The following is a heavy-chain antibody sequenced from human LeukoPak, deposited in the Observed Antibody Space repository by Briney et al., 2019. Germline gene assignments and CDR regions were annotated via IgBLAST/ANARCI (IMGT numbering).Heavy chain of an antibody. J-gene: IGHJ2*01. Sequence: GESLKISCKGSGSSFTSYWIGWVRQLPGKGPEWRGIIYPGDSDIRYSPSFQGQVTISADKSISTAYLQWSSLKASDTAMHYCATRVTGTAEGWFFDLWGRGTLVTVSS. D-gene: IGHD1-20*01. V-gene: IGHV5-51*06. CDR3: ATRVTGTAEGWFFDL. CDR1: GSSFTSYW. CDR2: IYPGDSDI.